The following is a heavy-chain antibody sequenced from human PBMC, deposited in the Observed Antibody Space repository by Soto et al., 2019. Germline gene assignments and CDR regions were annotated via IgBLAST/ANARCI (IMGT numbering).Heavy chain of an antibody. Sequence: QAGGSLRLSCAASGFTFSSYGMHWVRQAPGKGLEWVAVISYDGSNKYYADSVKGRFTISRDNSKNTLYLQMNSLRAEDTAVYYCAKGASYDFWSGYEIDAFDIWGQGTMVTVSS. D-gene: IGHD3-3*01. CDR1: GFTFSSYG. CDR2: ISYDGSNK. V-gene: IGHV3-30*18. CDR3: AKGASYDFWSGYEIDAFDI. J-gene: IGHJ3*02.